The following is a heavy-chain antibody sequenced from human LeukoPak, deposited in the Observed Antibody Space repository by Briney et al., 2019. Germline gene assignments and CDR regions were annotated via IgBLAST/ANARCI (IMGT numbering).Heavy chain of an antibody. J-gene: IGHJ6*02. V-gene: IGHV1-46*01. Sequence: ASVKVSCKASGYTFTCYYMHWVRQAPGQGLEWMGIINPSGGGTSYAQKFQGRVTMTRDTSTSTVYMELSSLRSEDTAVYYCARAFRKDNYYYYGMDVWGQGTTVTVSS. CDR2: INPSGGGT. CDR3: ARAFRKDNYYYYGMDV. CDR1: GYTFTCYY. D-gene: IGHD2/OR15-2a*01.